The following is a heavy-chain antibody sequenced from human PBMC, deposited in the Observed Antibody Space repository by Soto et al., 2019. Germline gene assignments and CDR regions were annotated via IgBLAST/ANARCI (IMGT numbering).Heavy chain of an antibody. CDR1: GFTFSSYG. CDR3: AKDGYPYCAGDCYSEYFDY. J-gene: IGHJ4*02. CDR2: ISYDGSNK. V-gene: IGHV3-30*18. Sequence: VGSLRLSCAASGFTFSSYGMHWVRQAPGKGLEWVAVISYDGSNKYYADSVKGRFTISRDNSKNTLFLQMNSLRTEDTAVYYCAKDGYPYCAGDCYSEYFDYWGQGTLVTVSS. D-gene: IGHD2-21*02.